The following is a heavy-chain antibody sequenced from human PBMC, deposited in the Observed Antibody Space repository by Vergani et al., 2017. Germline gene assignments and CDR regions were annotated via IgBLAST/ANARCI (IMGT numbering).Heavy chain of an antibody. V-gene: IGHV3-21*02. Sequence: EVQLVESGGGLVKPGGSLRLSCAASGFSFSSYSMNWVRQAPGKGLEWVASISGSGSYVFYRDSGEGRFTITRDNAKKSVYLQMNSLRAEDTAMYFCAGGVWHWTQIRWSRPSYWGQGTQGTVSS. CDR2: ISGSGSYV. CDR1: GFSFSSYS. D-gene: IGHD3/OR15-3a*01. J-gene: IGHJ4*02. CDR3: AGGVWHWTQIRWSRPSY.